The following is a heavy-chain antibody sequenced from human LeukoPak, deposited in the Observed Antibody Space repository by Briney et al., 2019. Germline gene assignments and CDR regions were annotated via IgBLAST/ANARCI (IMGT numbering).Heavy chain of an antibody. J-gene: IGHJ6*03. CDR3: ARDGLGFLGYYMDV. CDR1: GFTFSSYA. CDR2: ISYDGSNK. Sequence: PGGSLRLSCAASGFTFSSYAMHWVRQAPGKGLEWVAVISYDGSNKYYADSVKGRFTISRDNSKNTLYLQMNSLRAEDTAVYYCARDGLGFLGYYMDVWGKGTTVTISS. V-gene: IGHV3-30*04. D-gene: IGHD2-15*01.